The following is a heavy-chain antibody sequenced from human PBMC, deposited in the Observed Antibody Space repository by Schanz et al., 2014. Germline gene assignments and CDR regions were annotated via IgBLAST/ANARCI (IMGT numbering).Heavy chain of an antibody. CDR2: ISYDGINK. Sequence: QVQLVESGGGVVQPGGSLRLSCESSGFTFNGHAMHWVRQAPGKGLEWVALISYDGINKYYADSVKGHFTISRDDSKNTLYLQMNSLRAEDTAIYYCARDGRKYSSGTLDYFDNWGQGTLVTVSS. CDR3: ARDGRKYSSGTLDYFDN. D-gene: IGHD6-25*01. J-gene: IGHJ4*02. CDR1: GFTFNGHA. V-gene: IGHV3-30*04.